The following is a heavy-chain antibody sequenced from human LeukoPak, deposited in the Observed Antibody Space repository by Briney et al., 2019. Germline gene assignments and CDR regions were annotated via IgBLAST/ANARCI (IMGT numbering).Heavy chain of an antibody. CDR3: ASSSWLSEYFHY. J-gene: IGHJ1*01. D-gene: IGHD6-13*01. V-gene: IGHV3-66*01. CDR1: GFXVSDNY. CDR2: FYSGGST. Sequence: GGSLRLSCAASGFXVSDNYISWVRQAPGKGREWVSVFYSGGSTRYADSVKGRFTISRDNSKNTLYLQLNSLRAEDTAVYFCASSSWLSEYFHYWGQGTLVTVSS.